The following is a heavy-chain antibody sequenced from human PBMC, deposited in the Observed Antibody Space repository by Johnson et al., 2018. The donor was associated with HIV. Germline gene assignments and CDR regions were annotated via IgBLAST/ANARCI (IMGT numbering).Heavy chain of an antibody. CDR2: IRYDGSNK. CDR3: ARARGAPWDAFDI. V-gene: IGHV3-30*02. Sequence: VQLVESGGGVVQPGGSLRLSCAASGFTFSSYGMHWVRQAPGKGLEWVAFIRYDGSNKYYADSVKGRFTISRENAKNSLYLQMNSLRAGDTAVYYCARARGAPWDAFDIWGQGTMVTVSS. CDR1: GFTFSSYG. D-gene: IGHD3-10*01. J-gene: IGHJ3*02.